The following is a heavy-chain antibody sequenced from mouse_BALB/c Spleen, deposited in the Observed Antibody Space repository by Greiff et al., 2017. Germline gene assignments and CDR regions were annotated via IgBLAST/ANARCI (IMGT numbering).Heavy chain of an antibody. CDR1: GDSITSGY. CDR3: ARYPSLALYAMDY. Sequence: EVKLQESGPSLVKPSQTLSLTCSVTGDSITSGYWNWIRKFPGNKLEYMGYISYSGSTYYNPSLKSRISITRDTSKNQYYLQLNSVTTEDTATYYCARYPSLALYAMDYWGQGTSVTVSS. CDR2: ISYSGST. V-gene: IGHV3-8*02. J-gene: IGHJ4*01. D-gene: IGHD6-2*01.